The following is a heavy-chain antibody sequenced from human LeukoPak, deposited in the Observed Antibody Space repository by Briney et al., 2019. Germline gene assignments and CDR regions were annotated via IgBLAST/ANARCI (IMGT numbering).Heavy chain of an antibody. CDR1: GFTFDDYA. D-gene: IGHD4-23*01. J-gene: IGHJ3*01. CDR2: ISWNSSSI. V-gene: IGHV3-9*01. CDR3: AKDELRHDGT. Sequence: PGGSLRLSCAASGFTFDDYAMHWVRQAPGKGLEWVSGISWNSSSIGYADSVKGRFTISRDNAKNSLYLQMNSLRAEDTAVYYCAKDELRHDGTWGQGTMVTVSS.